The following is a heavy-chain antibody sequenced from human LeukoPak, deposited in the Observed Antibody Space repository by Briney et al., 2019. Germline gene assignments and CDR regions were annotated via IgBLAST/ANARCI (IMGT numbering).Heavy chain of an antibody. CDR2: INPNSGGT. CDR3: ARGDLLLWFGELLIGWFDP. D-gene: IGHD3-10*01. V-gene: IGHV1-2*02. J-gene: IGHJ5*02. Sequence: ASVKVSCKASGYTFTGYYMHWVRQAPGQGLEWMGWINPNSGGTNYAQKFQGRVTMTRDTSISTAYMELSRLRSDDTAVYYCARGDLLLWFGELLIGWFDPWGQGTLVTVSS. CDR1: GYTFTGYY.